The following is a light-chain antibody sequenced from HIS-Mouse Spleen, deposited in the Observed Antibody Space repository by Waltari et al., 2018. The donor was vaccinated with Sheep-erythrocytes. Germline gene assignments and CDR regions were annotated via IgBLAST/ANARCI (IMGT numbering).Light chain of an antibody. V-gene: IGLV2-8*01. Sequence: QSALTQPPSASGSPGQSVTISCTGTSRDVGGYNYVSWYQQHPGKAPKPMIYEDSKRPAGAPSRFSGSKSGNTASLTVSGLQAEDEAHYYCSSYAGSNNWVFGGGTKLTVL. CDR2: EDS. CDR1: SRDVGGYNY. CDR3: SSYAGSNNWV. J-gene: IGLJ3*02.